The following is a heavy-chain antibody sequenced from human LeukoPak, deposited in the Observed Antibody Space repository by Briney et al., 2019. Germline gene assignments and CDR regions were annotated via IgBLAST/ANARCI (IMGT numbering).Heavy chain of an antibody. V-gene: IGHV4-4*07. CDR1: GGSISSYY. J-gene: IGHJ4*02. Sequence: SETLSLTCTVSGGSISSYYWSWIRQPAGKGLEWIGRIYTSGSTNYNPSLKSRATMSVDTSKNQFSLKLSSVTAADTAVYYCARGPSAYYGSGSYFADYWGQGTLVTVSS. D-gene: IGHD3-10*01. CDR3: ARGPSAYYGSGSYFADY. CDR2: IYTSGST.